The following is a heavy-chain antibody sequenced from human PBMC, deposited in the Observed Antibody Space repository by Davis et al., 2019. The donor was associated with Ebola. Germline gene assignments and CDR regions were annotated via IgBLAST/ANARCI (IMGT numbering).Heavy chain of an antibody. V-gene: IGHV3-73*01. CDR1: GLTFSGSA. CDR3: TSAQPDY. J-gene: IGHJ4*02. D-gene: IGHD1-14*01. Sequence: PGGSLRLSCAASGLTFSGSAMHWVRQASGRGLDWVGRISNKGNSYETAYATSVKGRFTISRDDSKNTAYLQMNSLKTEDTAVYYCTSAQPDYWGQGTLVTVSS. CDR2: ISNKGNSYET.